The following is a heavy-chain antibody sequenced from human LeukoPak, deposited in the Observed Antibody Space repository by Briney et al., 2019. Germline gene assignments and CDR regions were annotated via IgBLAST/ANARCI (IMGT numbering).Heavy chain of an antibody. Sequence: GGSLRLSCAASGFTFSSYSMNWVRQAPGKGLEWVSAISGSGGSTYYADSVKGRFTISRDNSKNTLYLQMNSLRAEDTAVYYCAKDYGALGYYYYGMDVWGQGTTVTVSS. V-gene: IGHV3-23*01. D-gene: IGHD4-17*01. J-gene: IGHJ6*02. CDR2: ISGSGGST. CDR1: GFTFSSYS. CDR3: AKDYGALGYYYYGMDV.